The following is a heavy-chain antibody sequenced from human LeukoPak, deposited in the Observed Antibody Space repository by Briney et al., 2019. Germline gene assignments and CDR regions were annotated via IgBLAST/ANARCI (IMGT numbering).Heavy chain of an antibody. Sequence: SETLSLTCTVSGGSISSYYWSWIRQPPGKGLEWIGYIYYSGNTNYNPSLKSRVTISVDTSKNQFSLKLSSVTAVDTALYYCAKLDNYDLMIAYWGQGTLVTVSS. CDR1: GGSISSYY. CDR2: IYYSGNT. V-gene: IGHV4-59*08. CDR3: AKLDNYDLMIAY. J-gene: IGHJ4*02. D-gene: IGHD3-3*01.